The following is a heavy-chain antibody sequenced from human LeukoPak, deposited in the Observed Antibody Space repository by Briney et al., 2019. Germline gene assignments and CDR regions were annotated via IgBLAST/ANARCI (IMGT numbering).Heavy chain of an antibody. CDR3: ARHHLYDSSGDGRYYFDY. J-gene: IGHJ4*02. Sequence: SETLSHTCGVSGYSISSGYHWGWIRQPTGKGLEWIGSMSHSGSTYYNPSFKSRVTISVDTSKNQFSVKLSSVTAADTAVYYCARHHLYDSSGDGRYYFDYWGQGTLVTVSS. CDR1: GYSISSGYH. D-gene: IGHD3-22*01. CDR2: MSHSGST. V-gene: IGHV4-38-2*01.